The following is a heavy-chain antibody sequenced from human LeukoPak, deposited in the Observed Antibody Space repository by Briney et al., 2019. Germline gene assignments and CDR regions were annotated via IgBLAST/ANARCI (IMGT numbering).Heavy chain of an antibody. V-gene: IGHV1-69*01. CDR2: IIPIFGTA. CDR1: GGTFSSYA. CDR3: ASGSSGYGYYYYMDV. D-gene: IGHD3-22*01. Sequence: SVKVSCKASGGTFSSYAISWVRQAPGQGLEWMGGIIPIFGTANYAQKLQGRVTITADESTSTAYMEPSSLRSEDTAVYYCASGSSGYGYYYYMDVWGKGTTVTVSS. J-gene: IGHJ6*03.